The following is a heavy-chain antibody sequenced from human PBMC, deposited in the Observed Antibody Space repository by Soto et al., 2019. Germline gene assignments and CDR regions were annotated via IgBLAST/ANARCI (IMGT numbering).Heavy chain of an antibody. D-gene: IGHD6-6*01. V-gene: IGHV4-59*11. J-gene: IGHJ4*02. CDR3: ARFEYSSSFDY. CDR2: IYYSGST. Sequence: SVTQSLTYTVSGGTISSHYWSWIRQPPGKGLEWIGYIYYSGSTNYNPSLKSRVTISVDTSKNQFSLKLSSVTAADTAVYYCARFEYSSSFDYWGQGTLVTVSS. CDR1: GGTISSHY.